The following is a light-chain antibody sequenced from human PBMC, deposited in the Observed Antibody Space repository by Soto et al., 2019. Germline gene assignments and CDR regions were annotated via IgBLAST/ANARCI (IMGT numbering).Light chain of an antibody. CDR1: QSLSTY. Sequence: DIVLAQSPAGLCLSPGERAPVSFRASQSLSTYLAWYQQKPAQAPRLLIYAASRRATGIPDRFSGSGSGTDFTLTISRLEPEDVAVYYCQHSGNSHGTCGQGNKGDNK. CDR2: AAS. CDR3: QHSGNSHGT. V-gene: IGKV3-20*01. J-gene: IGKJ1*01.